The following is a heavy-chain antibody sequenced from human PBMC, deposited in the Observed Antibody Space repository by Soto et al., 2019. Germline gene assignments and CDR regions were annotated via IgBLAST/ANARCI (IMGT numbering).Heavy chain of an antibody. CDR2: ISWNSGSI. V-gene: IGHV3-9*01. D-gene: IGHD4-17*01. CDR1: GFTFDDYA. Sequence: GGSLRLSCAASGFTFDDYAMHWVRQAPGKGLEWVSGISWNSGSIGYADSVKGRFTISRDNAKNSLYLQMNSLRAEDTALYYCAKKSGDYGVHYFDYWGQGTLVTVSS. J-gene: IGHJ4*02. CDR3: AKKSGDYGVHYFDY.